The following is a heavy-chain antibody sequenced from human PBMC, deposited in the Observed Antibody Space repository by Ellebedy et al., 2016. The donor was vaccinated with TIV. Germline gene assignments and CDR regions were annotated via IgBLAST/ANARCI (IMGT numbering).Heavy chain of an antibody. J-gene: IGHJ3*02. D-gene: IGHD3-3*01. V-gene: IGHV1-8*01. CDR1: GYTFTSYD. CDR2: MNPNSGNT. CDR3: ARGEGGYYDFWSGYSGAFDI. Sequence: ASVKVSCXASGYTFTSYDINWVRQATGQGLEWMGWMNPNSGNTGYAQKFQGRVTMTRNTSISTAYMELSSLRSEDTAVYYCARGEGGYYDFWSGYSGAFDIWGQGTMVTVSS.